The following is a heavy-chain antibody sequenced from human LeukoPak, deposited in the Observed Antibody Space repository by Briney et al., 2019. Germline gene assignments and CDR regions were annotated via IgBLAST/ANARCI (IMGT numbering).Heavy chain of an antibody. V-gene: IGHV1-8*03. D-gene: IGHD6-13*01. CDR2: MNPNSGNT. CDR3: ARGHVGYSSSWSYYYYYMDV. CDR1: GYTFTSYD. J-gene: IGHJ6*03. Sequence: GASVKVSCKASGYTFTSYDINWVRQATGQGLEWMGWMNPNSGNTGYAQKFQGRVTITRNTSKSTAYMELSSLRSEDTAVYYCARGHVGYSSSWSYYYYYMDVWGKGTTVTVSS.